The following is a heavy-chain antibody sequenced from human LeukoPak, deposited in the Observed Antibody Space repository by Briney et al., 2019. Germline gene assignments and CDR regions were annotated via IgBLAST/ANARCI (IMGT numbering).Heavy chain of an antibody. V-gene: IGHV4-39*07. CDR2: IYYSGST. J-gene: IGHJ6*03. Sequence: SETLSLTCTVSGGSISSSYSWGWIRQPPGKGLEWIGNIYYSGSTYYNSSLKSRVTISVDTSKNQFSLKLSSVTAADTAVYYCARYAATMRYYYMDVWGKGTTVTISS. CDR1: GGSISSSYS. D-gene: IGHD2-15*01. CDR3: ARYAATMRYYYMDV.